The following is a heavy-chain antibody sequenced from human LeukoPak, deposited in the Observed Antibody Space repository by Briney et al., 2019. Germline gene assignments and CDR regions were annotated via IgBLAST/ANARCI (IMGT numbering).Heavy chain of an antibody. CDR3: ARERYNVDQ. D-gene: IGHD1-14*01. CDR1: GGSISGGGYY. V-gene: IGHV4-31*03. J-gene: IGHJ4*02. CDR2: IYYSGST. Sequence: RSSETLSLTCTVSGGSISGGGYYWSWIRQHPGKGLEWIGYIYYSGSTYYNPSLKSRVTISIDTSKNQFSLKLNSVTAADTAVYYCARERYNVDQWGQGTLVSVSS.